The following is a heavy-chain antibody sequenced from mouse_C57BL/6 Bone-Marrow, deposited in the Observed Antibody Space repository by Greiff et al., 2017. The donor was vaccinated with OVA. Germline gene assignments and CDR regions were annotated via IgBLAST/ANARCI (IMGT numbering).Heavy chain of an antibody. V-gene: IGHV2-5*01. D-gene: IGHD2-12*01. Sequence: VQLQQSGPGLVQPSQSLSITSTVSGFSFTSYGVHWVRQSPGKGLEWLGVIWRGGSTDYNAAFMSRLSITKDNSKSQVFFKMNSLQADDTAIYYCAKKGYSPYAMGYWGQGTSVTVSS. J-gene: IGHJ4*01. CDR1: GFSFTSYG. CDR2: IWRGGST. CDR3: AKKGYSPYAMGY.